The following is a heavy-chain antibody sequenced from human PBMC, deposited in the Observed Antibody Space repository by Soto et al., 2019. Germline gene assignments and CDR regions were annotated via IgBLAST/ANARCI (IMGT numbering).Heavy chain of an antibody. V-gene: IGHV3-23*01. J-gene: IGHJ6*02. D-gene: IGHD5-18*01. Sequence: GGSLRLSGAASGFTFSSYDVSWVRQAPGKGLEWVSAISGSGGSTYYADSVKGRFTISRDNSKNTLYLQMNSLRAEDTAVYYCAKDEYSYGQLHYYYGMDVWGQGTTVTVSS. CDR2: ISGSGGST. CDR3: AKDEYSYGQLHYYYGMDV. CDR1: GFTFSSYD.